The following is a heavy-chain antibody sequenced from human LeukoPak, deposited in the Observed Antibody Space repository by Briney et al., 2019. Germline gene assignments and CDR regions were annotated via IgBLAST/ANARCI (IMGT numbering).Heavy chain of an antibody. CDR3: ASSMSIAVRTGDWFDP. Sequence: ASVKVSCKASGYTFTSYGISWVRQAPGQGLEWMGWISAYNGNTNYAQKLQGRVTMTTDTSTSTAYMELRSLRSDDTAVYYCASSMSIAVRTGDWFDPWGQGTLVTVSS. CDR1: GYTFTSYG. J-gene: IGHJ5*02. D-gene: IGHD6-6*01. V-gene: IGHV1-18*01. CDR2: ISAYNGNT.